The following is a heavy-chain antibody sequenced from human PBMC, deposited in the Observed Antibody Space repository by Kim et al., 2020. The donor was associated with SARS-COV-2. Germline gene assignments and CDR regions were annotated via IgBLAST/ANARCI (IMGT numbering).Heavy chain of an antibody. CDR2: ITGSSGKT. CDR3: AKRTIGWYLLDY. Sequence: GGSLRLSCAASGFSFSSYAMSWVRQAPGKGPEWVSAITGSSGKTHYADSVKGRFTISRDNSKNTLYLEMNSLRAEDTAVYYCAKRTIGWYLLDYWGQGTL. CDR1: GFSFSSYA. D-gene: IGHD2-15*01. V-gene: IGHV3-23*01. J-gene: IGHJ4*02.